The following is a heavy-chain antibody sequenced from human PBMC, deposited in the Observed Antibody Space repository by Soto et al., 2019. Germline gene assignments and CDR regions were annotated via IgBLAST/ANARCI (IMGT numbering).Heavy chain of an antibody. CDR2: IIPIFGTA. J-gene: IGHJ5*02. V-gene: IGHV1-69*01. CDR3: ARVVTTVPTGLGGFDP. CDR1: GGTFSSYA. D-gene: IGHD4-17*01. Sequence: QVQLVQSGAEVKKPGSSVKVSCKASGGTFSSYAISWVRQAPGQGLEWMGGIIPIFGTANYAQKFQVRVTITADESTITAYMELSSLRSADRAVYSCARVVTTVPTGLGGFDPWCQGTLVTVSS.